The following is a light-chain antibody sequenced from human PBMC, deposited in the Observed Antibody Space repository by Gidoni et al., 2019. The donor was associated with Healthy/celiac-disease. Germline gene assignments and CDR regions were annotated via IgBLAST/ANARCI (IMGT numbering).Light chain of an antibody. J-gene: IGKJ2*01. CDR3: QQSYSTPT. CDR1: QSISSY. V-gene: IGKV1-39*01. Sequence: DIQMHQSPSSLSASVGDRVTITCRASQSISSYLNWYQQKPGKAPKLLIYAASSLQSRVPSRFSGSGSGTDFTLTISSLQPEDFATYYCQQSYSTPTFXQXTKLEIK. CDR2: AAS.